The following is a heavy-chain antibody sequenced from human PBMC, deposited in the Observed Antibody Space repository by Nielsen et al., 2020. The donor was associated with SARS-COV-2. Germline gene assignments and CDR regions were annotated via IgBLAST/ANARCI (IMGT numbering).Heavy chain of an antibody. D-gene: IGHD3-10*01. Sequence: GALKISCAASGFTFSSYAMSWVRQAPGKGLECVSAISGSGGGAYYAESVKGRFTISRDNSKNTLYLEMNRLRVEDTALYYCAKGNSRLSWFGELALYYYYYGMDVWGQGTTVTVSS. CDR3: AKGNSRLSWFGELALYYYYYGMDV. CDR2: ISGSGGGA. V-gene: IGHV3-23*01. CDR1: GFTFSSYA. J-gene: IGHJ6*02.